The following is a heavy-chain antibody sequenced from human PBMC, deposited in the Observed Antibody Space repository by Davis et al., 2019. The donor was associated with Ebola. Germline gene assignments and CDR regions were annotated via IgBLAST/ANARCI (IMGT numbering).Heavy chain of an antibody. CDR1: GFTFCSYW. CDR3: ARERFQLGYCSGGSCYHYYYGMDV. D-gene: IGHD2-15*01. Sequence: GESLQISCAASGFTFCSYWMSWVRQAPGEGLEWVSSLSSNSCYLYYANSVKGRFTISRDNAKNSLYLQMNSLRAEDTAVYYCARERFQLGYCSGGSCYHYYYGMDVWGQGTTVTVSS. J-gene: IGHJ6*02. CDR2: LSSNSCYL. V-gene: IGHV3-21*01.